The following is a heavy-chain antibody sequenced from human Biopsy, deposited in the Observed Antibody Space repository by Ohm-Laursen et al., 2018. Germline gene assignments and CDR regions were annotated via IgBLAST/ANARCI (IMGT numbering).Heavy chain of an antibody. CDR3: TRGGYYYDSLAYYYWFDP. J-gene: IGHJ5*02. V-gene: IGHV1-2*02. D-gene: IGHD3-22*01. Sequence: ASVKVCCKASGYTFTGCHVHWVRQAPGQGLEWMGWINAKTGDTNYAQKFQGRVTMTRDTSISTAYVDLSSLRSDDTAVYYCTRGGYYYDSLAYYYWFDPWGQGTLVTVSS. CDR1: GYTFTGCH. CDR2: INAKTGDT.